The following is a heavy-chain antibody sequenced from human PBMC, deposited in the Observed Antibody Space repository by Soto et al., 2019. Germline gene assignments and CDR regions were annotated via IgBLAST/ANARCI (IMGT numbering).Heavy chain of an antibody. CDR1: GGSISSYY. V-gene: IGHV4-59*08. J-gene: IGHJ4*02. CDR2: IYYSGST. CDR3: ARHSSGLGGIDY. D-gene: IGHD6-19*01. Sequence: SETLSLTCTVSGGSISSYYWSWIRQPPGKGLEWIGYIYYSGSTNYNPSLKSRVTISVDTSKNQFSLKLSSVTAADTAVYYCARHSSGLGGIDYWGQGTLVTVSS.